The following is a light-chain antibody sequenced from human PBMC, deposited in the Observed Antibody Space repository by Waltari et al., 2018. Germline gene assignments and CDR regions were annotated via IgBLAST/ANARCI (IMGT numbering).Light chain of an antibody. V-gene: IGLV1-40*01. CDR3: QSYDSYLRGV. CDR1: SSNIGAAYD. Sequence: QSVLTEPPSVPGATGQRVTISSTGSSSNIGAAYDAHGYQQLPGTAPKLLVYDNTNRPSGVSDRFSASKSGTSASLAITGLQAEDEADYYCQSYDSYLRGVFGGGTKLTVL. J-gene: IGLJ3*02. CDR2: DNT.